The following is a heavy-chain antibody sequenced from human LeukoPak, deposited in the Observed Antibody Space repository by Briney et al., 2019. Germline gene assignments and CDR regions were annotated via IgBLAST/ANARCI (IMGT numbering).Heavy chain of an antibody. J-gene: IGHJ4*02. D-gene: IGHD2-15*01. CDR1: GYSISNTNW. CDR2: IYHSGST. V-gene: IGHV4-28*03. CDR3: ARGYCSGGSCYRY. Sequence: SDTLPLTCAVSGYSISNTNWWGWIRQPPGKGLELIGYIYHSGSTYYSPSLKSRVTMSIDTSKNQFSLKLSSVTAADTAVYYCARGYCSGGSCYRYWGQGTLVTVSS.